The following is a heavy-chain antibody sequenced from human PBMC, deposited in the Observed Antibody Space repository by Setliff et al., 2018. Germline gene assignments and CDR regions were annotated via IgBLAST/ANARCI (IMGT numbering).Heavy chain of an antibody. CDR1: GYAVTTGYY. D-gene: IGHD1-1*01. V-gene: IGHV4-38-2*02. CDR2: VYHNGAT. Sequence: PSETLSLTCSVSGYAVTTGYYWGWIRQAPGTGLQWIGSVYHNGATYYNPPLKSRVTISVDTSKNQFSLKLSSVTAADTAVYYCARGTTGAFDIWGQGTMVTVSS. CDR3: ARGTTGAFDI. J-gene: IGHJ3*02.